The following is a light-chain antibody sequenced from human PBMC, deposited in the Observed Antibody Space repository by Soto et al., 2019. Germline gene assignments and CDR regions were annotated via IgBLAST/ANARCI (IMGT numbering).Light chain of an antibody. V-gene: IGKV1-8*01. CDR3: QQYYNYPLT. Sequence: AIRMTQSPSSFSASTGDRVTITCRASQGITSYLAWYQQKLGKAPKLLIYAASTLQSGVPSRFSGSGSGTEFTLTISYLQSEDSATYYCQQYYNYPLTFGGGTKVEI. CDR1: QGITSY. CDR2: AAS. J-gene: IGKJ4*01.